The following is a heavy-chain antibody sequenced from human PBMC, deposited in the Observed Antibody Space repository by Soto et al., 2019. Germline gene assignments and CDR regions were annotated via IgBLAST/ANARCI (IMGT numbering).Heavy chain of an antibody. CDR1: GFTFSDYY. Sequence: LSCAASGFTFSDYYMSWIRQAPGKGLEWVSYISSSGSTIYYADSVKGRFTISRDNAKNSLYLQMNSLRAEDTAVYYCATNPNKPYYYYGMDVWGQGTTVTVSS. V-gene: IGHV3-11*01. CDR3: ATNPNKPYYYYGMDV. J-gene: IGHJ6*02. CDR2: ISSSGSTI.